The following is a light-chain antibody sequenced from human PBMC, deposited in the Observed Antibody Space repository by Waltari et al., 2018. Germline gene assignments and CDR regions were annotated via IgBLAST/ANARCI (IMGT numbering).Light chain of an antibody. CDR3: QQYDISPLT. CDR1: QTVRTTY. J-gene: IGKJ4*01. Sequence: EIVLTQSPGTLSLSPGERAPLSCRASQTVRTTYLAWYQQKPGQAPTLLIYGASSRATGIPDRFRGSGSGTDFSLTISSLEPEDFAVYYCQQYDISPLTFGGGTKVEIK. CDR2: GAS. V-gene: IGKV3-20*01.